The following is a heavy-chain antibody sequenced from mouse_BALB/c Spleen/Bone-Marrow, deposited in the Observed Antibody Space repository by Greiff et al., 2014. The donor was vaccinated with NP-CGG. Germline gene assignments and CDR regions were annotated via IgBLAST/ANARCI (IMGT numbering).Heavy chain of an antibody. CDR2: INPSTTYS. J-gene: IGHJ2*01. CDR3: ALYYRYDYFDY. Sequence: VQLQQSGAELAKPGASVKMSCKASGYTFTSYWMHWVKQRPGQGLEWIGYINPSTTYSAYNQKFKDKATLTADKSSSTAYMQLSSLTSEDSAVYYCALYYRYDYFDYWSQGTTLTVSS. D-gene: IGHD2-14*01. V-gene: IGHV1-7*01. CDR1: GYTFTSYW.